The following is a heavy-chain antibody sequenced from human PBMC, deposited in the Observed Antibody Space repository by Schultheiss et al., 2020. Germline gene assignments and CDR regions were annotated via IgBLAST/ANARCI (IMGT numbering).Heavy chain of an antibody. D-gene: IGHD2-15*01. CDR2: ISGSGGNT. Sequence: GESLKISCAASGFTFSSYAMTWVRQAPGKGLEWVSVISGSGGNTYYADSVKGRFTISRDSSKNTLYLQMNSLRAEDTAVYYCAKVRSCSGGSCYNNWFDPWGQGTLVTVSS. CDR3: AKVRSCSGGSCYNNWFDP. CDR1: GFTFSSYA. J-gene: IGHJ5*02. V-gene: IGHV3-23*01.